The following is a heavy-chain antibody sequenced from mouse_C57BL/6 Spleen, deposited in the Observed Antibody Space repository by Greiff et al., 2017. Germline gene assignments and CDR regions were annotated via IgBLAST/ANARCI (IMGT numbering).Heavy chain of an antibody. D-gene: IGHD2-4*01. Sequence: EVKLMESGGDLVKPGGSLTLSCAASGFTFSSYGMSWVRPPPDKRLEWVATISSGSGYTYYPDSVKGRFTISRDNAKNTLYLQMSSLKSENTAMYYCAKRGDYDVWYFDVWGTGTTVTVSS. CDR2: ISSGSGYT. CDR1: GFTFSSYG. J-gene: IGHJ1*03. CDR3: AKRGDYDVWYFDV. V-gene: IGHV5-6*02.